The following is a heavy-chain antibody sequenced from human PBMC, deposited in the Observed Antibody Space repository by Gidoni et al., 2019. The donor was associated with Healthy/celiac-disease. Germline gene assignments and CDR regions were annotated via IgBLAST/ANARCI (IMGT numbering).Heavy chain of an antibody. CDR2: INSDGSST. CDR1: GFPFSSYW. V-gene: IGHV3-74*01. D-gene: IGHD3-3*01. J-gene: IGHJ6*02. Sequence: EVQLVESGGGLVQPGGSLRLSCAASGFPFSSYWMHWVRQAPGKGLVWVSRINSDGSSTSYADSVKGRFTSSRDNAKNTLYLQMNSLRAEDTAVYYCARDPPFTIFGVVIITYGMDVWGQGTTVTVSS. CDR3: ARDPPFTIFGVVIITYGMDV.